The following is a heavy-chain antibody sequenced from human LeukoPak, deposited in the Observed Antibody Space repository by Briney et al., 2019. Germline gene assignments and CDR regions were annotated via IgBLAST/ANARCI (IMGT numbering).Heavy chain of an antibody. V-gene: IGHV3-11*01. J-gene: IGHJ6*03. CDR1: GFTFSDYY. CDR2: ISTGGTVT. CDR3: AKDSSSSYYYMDV. Sequence: TGGSLRLSCEASGFTFSDYYLSWVRQAPGKGLEWVSYISTGGTVTYYADSVKGRFTISRDNSKNTLYLQMNSLRAEDTAVYYCAKDSSSSYYYMDVWGKGTTVTVSS. D-gene: IGHD6-6*01.